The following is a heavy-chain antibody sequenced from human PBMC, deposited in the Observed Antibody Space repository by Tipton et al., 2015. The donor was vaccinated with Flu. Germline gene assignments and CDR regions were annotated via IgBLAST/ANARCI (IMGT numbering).Heavy chain of an antibody. V-gene: IGHV4-59*08. Sequence: TLSLTCTVSGGSISSYYWSWIRQPPGKGLEWIGYIYYSGSTNYTPSLKSRVTISVDTSKNQFSLKLSSVTAADTAVYYCARRLVLADAFDIWGQGTMVTVSS. CDR3: ARRLVLADAFDI. J-gene: IGHJ3*02. CDR2: IYYSGST. CDR1: GGSISSYY.